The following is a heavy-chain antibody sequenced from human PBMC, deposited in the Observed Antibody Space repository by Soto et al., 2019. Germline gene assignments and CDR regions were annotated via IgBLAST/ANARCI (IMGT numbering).Heavy chain of an antibody. V-gene: IGHV3-30*02. Sequence: GGSLRLSFKPPGFTFRNYGLLWGRQAPGKGLGWVALISYDGDNKHDTDSERDRFTGSSDNLNDMVFLQMESRRPGGASCCYVAKKIMGSASHSDAMDVWGQGTTVTVSS. D-gene: IGHD2-8*01. CDR3: AKKIMGSASHSDAMDV. CDR1: GFTFRNYG. J-gene: IGHJ6*02. CDR2: ISYDGDNK.